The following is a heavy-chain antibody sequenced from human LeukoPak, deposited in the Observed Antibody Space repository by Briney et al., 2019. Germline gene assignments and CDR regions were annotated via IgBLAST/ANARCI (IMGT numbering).Heavy chain of an antibody. CDR2: IYHSGST. CDR3: ARLRDGRWLLEY. Sequence: SQTLSLTCAVSGGSISSGGYSWSWIRQPPGKGLEWIGYIYHSGSTYYNPSLKSRVTISEDRSKNQFSLKLSSVTAADTAVYYCARLRDGRWLLEYWGQGTLVTVSS. V-gene: IGHV4-30-2*01. J-gene: IGHJ4*02. D-gene: IGHD5-24*01. CDR1: GGSISSGGYS.